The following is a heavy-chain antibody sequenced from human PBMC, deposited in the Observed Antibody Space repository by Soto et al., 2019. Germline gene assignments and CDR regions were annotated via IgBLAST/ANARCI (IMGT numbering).Heavy chain of an antibody. J-gene: IGHJ6*03. CDR2: IYPGDSDT. CDR1: GYSFTSYW. D-gene: IGHD2-2*01. V-gene: IGHV5-51*01. Sequence: GESLKISCKGSGYSFTSYWIGWVRQMPGKGLEWMGIIYPGDSDTRYSPSFQGQVTISADKSISTAYLQWSSLKASDTAMYYCARQTLGYCSSTSCLYYYYYMDVWGKGTTVTVSS. CDR3: ARQTLGYCSSTSCLYYYYYMDV.